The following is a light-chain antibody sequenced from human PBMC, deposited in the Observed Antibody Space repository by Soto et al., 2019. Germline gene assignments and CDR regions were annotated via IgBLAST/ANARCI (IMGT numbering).Light chain of an antibody. CDR2: EVS. Sequence: QSVLTQPPSASGSPGQSVTISCTGTSSDVGGYNYVSWYQQHPGKAPKLMIYEVSKRPSGVPDRFSGSKSGNTASLTVSGLRAEDEADYYCSSYAGSNMGVFGTGTKVTVL. CDR1: SSDVGGYNY. J-gene: IGLJ1*01. CDR3: SSYAGSNMGV. V-gene: IGLV2-8*01.